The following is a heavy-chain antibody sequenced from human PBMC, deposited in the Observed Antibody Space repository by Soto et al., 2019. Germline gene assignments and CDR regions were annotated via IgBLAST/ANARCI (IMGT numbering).Heavy chain of an antibody. D-gene: IGHD1-26*01. V-gene: IGHV1-8*02. J-gene: IGHJ4*02. CDR3: AIVGARPPDY. Sequence: QVQLVQSGAEVTKPGASVKVSCKASGYTFTSYDINWVRQATGQGLEWMGWMNPNSGNTGYAQKFQGRVTMTRDTTIKTAYVELSSLTSEDTAVYYCAIVGARPPDYWGQGTLVTVSS. CDR2: MNPNSGNT. CDR1: GYTFTSYD.